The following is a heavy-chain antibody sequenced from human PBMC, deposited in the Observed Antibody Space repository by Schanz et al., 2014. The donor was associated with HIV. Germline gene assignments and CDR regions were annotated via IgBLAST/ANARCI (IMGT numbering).Heavy chain of an antibody. D-gene: IGHD6-6*01. CDR2: MNPNSGNT. J-gene: IGHJ6*02. CDR1: GYTFTSYD. V-gene: IGHV1-8*01. Sequence: QVHLVQSGAEVKKPGASVKVSCKASGYTFTSYDINWVRQATGQGLEWMGWMNPNSGNTGFAQKFQGRVTMTRNTSINTAYMELSRLRSDDTAVYYCAREGTAARQFYYYGMDVWGQGTTVTVSS. CDR3: AREGTAARQFYYYGMDV.